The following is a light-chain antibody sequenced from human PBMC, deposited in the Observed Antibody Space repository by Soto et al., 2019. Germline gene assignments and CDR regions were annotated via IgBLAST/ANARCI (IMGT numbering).Light chain of an antibody. CDR2: EVV. Sequence: LTQPPSASGSPGQSVTISCTGTKNDIGVYDFVSWYQHHPGKAPRLIIYEVVQRPSGVPDRSSGSKSGNTASLTVSGLQAADEADYFCKSYAGSNTYVFGSGTKVTVL. J-gene: IGLJ1*01. CDR3: KSYAGSNTYV. CDR1: KNDIGVYDF. V-gene: IGLV2-8*01.